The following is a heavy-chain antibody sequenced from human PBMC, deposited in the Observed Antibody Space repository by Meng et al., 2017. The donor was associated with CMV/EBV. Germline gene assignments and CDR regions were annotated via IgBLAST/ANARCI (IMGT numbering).Heavy chain of an antibody. CDR1: GFTFSSYA. V-gene: IGHV3-30*04. Sequence: GGSLRLSCAASGFTFSSYAMHWVRQAPGKGLEWVAVISYYASNKYYADSVKGRFTISRDNSKNTLYLQMNSLRAEDTAVYYCASKAAGGSIYYYYGMDVWGQGATVTVSS. J-gene: IGHJ6*02. D-gene: IGHD6-13*01. CDR3: ASKAAGGSIYYYYGMDV. CDR2: ISYYASNK.